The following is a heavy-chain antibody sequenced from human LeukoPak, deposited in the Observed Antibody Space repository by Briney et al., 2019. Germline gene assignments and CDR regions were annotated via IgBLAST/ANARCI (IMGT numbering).Heavy chain of an antibody. V-gene: IGHV3-66*01. J-gene: IGHJ4*02. CDR1: GFTVSSNY. CDR2: IYSGGST. Sequence: WGSLRLSCAASGFTVSSNYMSWVRQAPGKGLEWVSVIYSGGSTYYADSVQGRFTISRDNSKNTLYLQMNSLRAEDTAVYYCTAPRPPYWGQGTLVTVSS. D-gene: IGHD6-6*01. CDR3: TAPRPPY.